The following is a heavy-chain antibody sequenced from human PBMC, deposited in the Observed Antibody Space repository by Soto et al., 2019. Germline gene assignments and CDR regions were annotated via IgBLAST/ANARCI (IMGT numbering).Heavy chain of an antibody. V-gene: IGHV4-59*08. CDR3: ASHSSRYCSSTSCELRYYYYMDV. D-gene: IGHD2-2*01. Sequence: PSETLSLTCTVSGGSISGYYWSWIRQPPGRGLEWIGYVYYTGSTNYNPSHKSRVTILVYTSKNQFSLKLSSVTAADTAVYYCASHSSRYCSSTSCELRYYYYMDVSGKGTTVTVS. J-gene: IGHJ6*03. CDR2: VYYTGST. CDR1: GGSISGYY.